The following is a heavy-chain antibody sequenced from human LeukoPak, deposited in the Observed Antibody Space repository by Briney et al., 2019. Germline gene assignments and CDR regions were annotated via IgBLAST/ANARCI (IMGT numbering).Heavy chain of an antibody. V-gene: IGHV3-74*01. CDR3: TRGGYYSLGDY. D-gene: IGHD4-11*01. J-gene: IGHJ4*02. CDR1: GFTFSGYW. Sequence: GGSLRLSCAASGFTFSGYWMHWVRQAPGKGLVWVSRINSDGSSTSYADSVKGRSTISRDNGKNTLYLQMNSLRAEDTAVYYCTRGGYYSLGDYWGQGTLVTVSS. CDR2: INSDGSST.